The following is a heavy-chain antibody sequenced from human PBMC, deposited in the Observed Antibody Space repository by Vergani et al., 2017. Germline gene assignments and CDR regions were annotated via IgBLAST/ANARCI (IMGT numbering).Heavy chain of an antibody. D-gene: IGHD6-6*01. CDR1: GGSISSGGYY. CDR2: IYYSGST. Sequence: QLQLPESGSGLVKPSQPLSLTCAVSGGSISSGGYYWSWIRQHPGKGLEWIGYIYYSGSTYYNPSLKSRVTISVDTSKNRFSLKLSSVTAADTAVYYCARAGVEYSSSSDYYYYYMDVWGKGTTVTVSS. CDR3: ARAGVEYSSSSDYYYYYMDV. V-gene: IGHV4-31*11. J-gene: IGHJ6*03.